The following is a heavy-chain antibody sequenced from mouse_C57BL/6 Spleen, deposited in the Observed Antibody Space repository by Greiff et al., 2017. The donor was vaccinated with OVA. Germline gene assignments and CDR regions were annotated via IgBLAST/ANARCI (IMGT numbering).Heavy chain of an antibody. CDR2: INPNYGTP. CDR1: GYSFTDYN. Sequence: VHVKQSGPELVKPGASVKISCKASGYSFTDYNMNWVKQSNGKSLEWIGVINPNYGTPSYNQKFKGKATLPVDQSSSTAYMQLNSLPSEDSAVYYCARGGDYYGSLHWYFDVWGTGTTVTVSS. D-gene: IGHD1-1*01. V-gene: IGHV1-39*01. CDR3: ARGGDYYGSLHWYFDV. J-gene: IGHJ1*03.